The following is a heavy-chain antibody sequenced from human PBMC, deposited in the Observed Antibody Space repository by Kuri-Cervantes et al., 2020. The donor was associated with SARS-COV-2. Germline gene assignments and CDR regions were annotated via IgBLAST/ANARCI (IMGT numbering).Heavy chain of an antibody. CDR3: AGDHYYYYYMDV. CDR1: GFTFSNSD. D-gene: IGHD3-10*01. Sequence: GESLKISCAASGFTFSNSDMHWVRQRPGKGLEWVAFIRNDGTARQYVDSVKGRFTISRDNYKSTVHLQVNSLRAEDTAVYYCAGDHYYYYYMDVWGKGTTVTVSS. J-gene: IGHJ6*03. V-gene: IGHV3-30*02. CDR2: IRNDGTAR.